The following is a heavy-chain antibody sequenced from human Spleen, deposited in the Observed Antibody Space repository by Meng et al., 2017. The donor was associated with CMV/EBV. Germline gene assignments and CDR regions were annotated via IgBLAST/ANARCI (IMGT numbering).Heavy chain of an antibody. V-gene: IGHV3-30*02. CDR2: MRSDGSDK. CDR1: GFTFSRYG. CDR3: AKGQNALDI. Sequence: RLSCAASGFTFSRYGIHWVRQAPGKGLEWVAFMRSDGSDKYYADSVKGRFTISRDNSKNTVYLQMNSLRAEDMAVYCCAKGQNALDIWGQGTMVTVSS. J-gene: IGHJ3*02.